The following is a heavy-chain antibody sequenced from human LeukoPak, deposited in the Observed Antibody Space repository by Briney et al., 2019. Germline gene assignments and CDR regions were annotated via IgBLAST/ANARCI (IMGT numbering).Heavy chain of an antibody. J-gene: IGHJ4*02. Sequence: GGSLRLSCAASGFTFSDYYMSWIRQAPGKGLEGVSYISSSGSTIYYADSVKGRFTISRDNAKNSLYLQMNSLRAEDTAVYYCAREVDDCSSTSCAARGGFDYWGQGTLVTVSS. D-gene: IGHD2-2*01. CDR3: AREVDDCSSTSCAARGGFDY. CDR1: GFTFSDYY. CDR2: ISSSGSTI. V-gene: IGHV3-11*01.